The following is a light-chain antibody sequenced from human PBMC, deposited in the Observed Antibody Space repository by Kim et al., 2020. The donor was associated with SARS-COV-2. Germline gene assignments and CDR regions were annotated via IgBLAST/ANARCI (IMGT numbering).Light chain of an antibody. CDR3: QVWDHSSDEV. V-gene: IGLV3-21*04. CDR1: DVGEKT. J-gene: IGLJ3*02. CDR2: YDN. Sequence: VAPGETATIACEGTDVGEKTVHWYQQKPGQAPVLVIYYDNDRPSGIPGRFSGSNYGSTATLTISTVEAGDEADYYCQVWDHSSDEVFGGGTQLTVL.